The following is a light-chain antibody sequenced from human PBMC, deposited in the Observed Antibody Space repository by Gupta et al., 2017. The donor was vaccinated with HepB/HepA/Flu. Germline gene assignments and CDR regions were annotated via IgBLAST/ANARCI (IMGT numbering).Light chain of an antibody. Sequence: QSVLTQPPSASGTPGQRVTISCYGSSSNIGRKTANWYQHLPGPAPKLLIYSNNQRPSGVPDRFSGSKSGTSASLAISGLQSEDEADYYCATWDGSLNGVVSGGGTKLTVL. V-gene: IGLV1-44*01. CDR1: SSNIGRKT. CDR3: ATWDGSLNGVV. J-gene: IGLJ3*02. CDR2: SNN.